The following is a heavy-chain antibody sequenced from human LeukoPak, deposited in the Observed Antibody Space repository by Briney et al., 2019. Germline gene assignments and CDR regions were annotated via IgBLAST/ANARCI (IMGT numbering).Heavy chain of an antibody. CDR1: GFSISTSYF. Sequence: SETLSLTCVVSGFSISTSYFWGWIRQSPGKGLEWNGCVSHTGTTYYNPSLKSRVTISIDMSKNHFSLNVTSVTATDTAVYYCARVSGVLMMYAPRLLPDLWGQGTRVTVSS. J-gene: IGHJ5*02. V-gene: IGHV4-38-2*01. D-gene: IGHD2-8*01. CDR2: VSHTGTT. CDR3: ARVSGVLMMYAPRLLPDL.